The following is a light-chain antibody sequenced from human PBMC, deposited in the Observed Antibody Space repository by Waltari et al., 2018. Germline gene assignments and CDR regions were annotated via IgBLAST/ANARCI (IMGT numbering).Light chain of an antibody. CDR2: KAS. Sequence: IQMNQSTSTLSASVGARVTITCRASQSISIWMGWYQQKPGKAPKFLIHKASSLESGVPSRFSGSGSGTEFTLTISSLQPDDFATYYCQQYDSSPFTFGQGTKLEIK. CDR1: QSISIW. CDR3: QQYDSSPFT. J-gene: IGKJ2*01. V-gene: IGKV1-5*03.